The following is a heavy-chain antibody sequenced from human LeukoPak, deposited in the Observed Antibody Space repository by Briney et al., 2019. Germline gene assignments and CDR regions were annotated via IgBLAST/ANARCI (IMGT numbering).Heavy chain of an antibody. Sequence: GASVKVSCKASGYTFTSYRMHWVRQAPGQGLEWMGIINPSGGSTSYAQKFQGRVTMTRDTSTSTVYMELSSLRSEDTAVYYCAREFSTVTTLDYWGQGTLVTVSS. CDR3: AREFSTVTTLDY. V-gene: IGHV1-46*01. J-gene: IGHJ4*02. D-gene: IGHD4-17*01. CDR1: GYTFTSYR. CDR2: INPSGGST.